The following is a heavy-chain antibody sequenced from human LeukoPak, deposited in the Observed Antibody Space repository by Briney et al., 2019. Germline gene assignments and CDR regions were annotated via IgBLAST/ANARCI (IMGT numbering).Heavy chain of an antibody. Sequence: SETLSLTCTVSGGSISSYYWSWIRQPPGKGLECIVDIYYSGSTNYNPSLKSRVTISVDTSKNQFSLKLSSVTAADTAVYYCARTTEAHSWRTRYYDYYMDVWGKGTTVTVSS. J-gene: IGHJ6*03. V-gene: IGHV4-59*01. D-gene: IGHD6-13*01. CDR1: GGSISSYY. CDR3: ARTTEAHSWRTRYYDYYMDV. CDR2: IYYSGST.